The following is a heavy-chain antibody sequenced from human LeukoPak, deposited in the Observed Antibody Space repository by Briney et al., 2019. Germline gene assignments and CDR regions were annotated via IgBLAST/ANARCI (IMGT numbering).Heavy chain of an antibody. CDR2: IKQDGSEK. CDR3: ARHDYGDYSYYFDY. J-gene: IGHJ4*02. V-gene: IGHV3-7*01. D-gene: IGHD4-17*01. Sequence: GGSLRLSCAASGFTFSSYWMSWVRQAPGKGLEWVANIKQDGSEKYYVDSVKGRFTISRDNAKSSLYLQMNSLRAEDTAVYYCARHDYGDYSYYFDYWGQGTLVTVSS. CDR1: GFTFSSYW.